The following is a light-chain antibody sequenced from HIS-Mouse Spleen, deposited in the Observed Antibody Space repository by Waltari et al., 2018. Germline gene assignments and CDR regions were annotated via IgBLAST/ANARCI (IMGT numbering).Light chain of an antibody. CDR2: EGS. V-gene: IGLV2-14*01. J-gene: IGLJ2*01. CDR3: SSYTSSSK. CDR1: SSDVGGYNY. Sequence: QSATTAAASVSGSPGPAITIPCTGTSSDVGGYNYVSWYQPHPGNAPKLMIWEGSKTHQGGEKSFSGSKSGNTASLTISGLQAEDEADYYCSSYTSSSKFGGGTKLTVL.